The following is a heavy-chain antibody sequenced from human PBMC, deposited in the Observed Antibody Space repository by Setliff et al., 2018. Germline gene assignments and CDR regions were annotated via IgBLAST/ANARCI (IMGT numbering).Heavy chain of an antibody. D-gene: IGHD3-3*01. CDR2: IYDSGTT. J-gene: IGHJ6*03. Sequence: SETLSLTCTVSGGSMRSISYYWGWVRQPPGKGLEWIGTIYDSGTTYYNSSLKSRVTISLDTSKNQFSLSLTSVTAEDTAVYYCARMGGFQYIDVWDKGTTVTVSS. CDR3: ARMGGFQYIDV. CDR1: GGSMRSISYY. V-gene: IGHV4-39*07.